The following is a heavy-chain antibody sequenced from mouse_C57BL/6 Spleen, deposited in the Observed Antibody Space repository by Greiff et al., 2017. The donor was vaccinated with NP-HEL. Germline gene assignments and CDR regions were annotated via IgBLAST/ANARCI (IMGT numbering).Heavy chain of an antibody. CDR2: IHPNSGST. J-gene: IGHJ4*01. CDR3: ARSGEDDYGYYYAMDY. D-gene: IGHD2-4*01. V-gene: IGHV1-64*01. Sequence: QVQLQQPGAELVKPGASVKLSCKASGYTFTSYWMHWVKQRPGQGLEWIGMIHPNSGSTNYNEKFKSKATLTVDKSSSTAYMQLSSLTSEDSAVYYCARSGEDDYGYYYAMDYWGQGTSVTVSS. CDR1: GYTFTSYW.